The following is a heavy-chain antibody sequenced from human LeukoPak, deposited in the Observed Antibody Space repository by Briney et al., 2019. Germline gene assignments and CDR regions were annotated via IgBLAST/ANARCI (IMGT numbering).Heavy chain of an antibody. Sequence: PSATLSLTCTVSGGSISSSSYYWGWIRQPPGKGLEWIGSIYYSGSTYYNPSLKSRVTISVDTSKNQFSLKLSSVTAADTAVYYCARRIAAADPYYFDYWGQGTLVTVSS. V-gene: IGHV4-39*01. CDR2: IYYSGST. D-gene: IGHD6-13*01. CDR3: ARRIAAADPYYFDY. J-gene: IGHJ4*02. CDR1: GGSISSSSYY.